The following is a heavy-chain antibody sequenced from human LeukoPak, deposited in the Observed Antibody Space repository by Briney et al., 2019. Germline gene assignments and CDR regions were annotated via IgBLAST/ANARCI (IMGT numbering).Heavy chain of an antibody. J-gene: IGHJ4*02. D-gene: IGHD4-17*01. CDR3: ARDGWDYGDFRF. CDR2: IYTSGST. Sequence: SQTLSLTCTVSGGSISSGSYYWSWIRQPAGKGLEWIGRIYTSGSTNYNPSLKSRVIISVDTSKNQFSLKLSSVTAADTAVYYCARDGWDYGDFRFWGQGTLVTVSS. CDR1: GGSISSGSYY. V-gene: IGHV4-61*02.